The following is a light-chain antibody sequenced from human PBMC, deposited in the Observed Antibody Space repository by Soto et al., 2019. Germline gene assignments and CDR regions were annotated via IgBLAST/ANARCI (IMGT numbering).Light chain of an antibody. Sequence: EIVLTQSPAILSLSPGERDTLSCRASQSVSSSLAWYQQKPGQAPRLLIYDTSNRATDIPPRFSGIGSGTDFTLTISSLEPEDFAVYYCQQYNNWPPLTFGGGTKVDIK. CDR2: DTS. CDR1: QSVSSS. CDR3: QQYNNWPPLT. J-gene: IGKJ4*01. V-gene: IGKV3-11*01.